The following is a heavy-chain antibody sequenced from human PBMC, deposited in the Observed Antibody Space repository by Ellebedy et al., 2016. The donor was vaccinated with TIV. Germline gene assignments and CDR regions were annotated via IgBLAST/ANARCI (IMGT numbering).Heavy chain of an antibody. CDR3: ARTGGGLYYYDTTGYWL. V-gene: IGHV3-74*01. D-gene: IGHD3-22*01. CDR1: GFTFSNYW. Sequence: GESLKISCAASGFTFSNYWMHWVRQAPGKGLVWVSRINSAGSSISYADSVKGRFTISRDNAKNTLYLQMNSLRAEDTAVYYCARTGGGLYYYDTTGYWLWGQGTLVTVSS. CDR2: INSAGSSI. J-gene: IGHJ4*02.